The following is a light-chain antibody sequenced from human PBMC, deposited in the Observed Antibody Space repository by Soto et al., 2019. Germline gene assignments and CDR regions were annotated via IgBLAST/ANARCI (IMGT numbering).Light chain of an antibody. CDR1: QSISTY. Sequence: EIFFKQSPATLVCAGGECRTLSCMASQSISTYLAWYQQKPGQAPRLLIYDASNRVTGIPARFRGSGSGTDFTLTISSLEPDDFAVYYCQQRSNWQITFGQGTRLDIK. V-gene: IGKV3-11*01. CDR2: DAS. CDR3: QQRSNWQIT. J-gene: IGKJ5*01.